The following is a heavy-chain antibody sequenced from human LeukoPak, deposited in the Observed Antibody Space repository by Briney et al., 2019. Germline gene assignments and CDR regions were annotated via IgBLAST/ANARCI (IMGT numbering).Heavy chain of an antibody. CDR2: IYSGGST. D-gene: IGHD1-26*01. CDR3: AKDHQWELPDYYFDY. V-gene: IGHV3-53*01. Sequence: GGSLRLSCAASGFTVSSNYMSWVRQAPGKGLEWVSVIYSGGSTYYADSVKGRFTISRDNSKNTLYLQMNSLRAEDTAVYYCAKDHQWELPDYYFDYWGQGTLVTVSS. J-gene: IGHJ4*02. CDR1: GFTVSSNY.